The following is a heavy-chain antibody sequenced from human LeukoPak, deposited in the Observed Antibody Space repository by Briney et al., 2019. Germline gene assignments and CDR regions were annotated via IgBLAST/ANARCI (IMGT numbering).Heavy chain of an antibody. D-gene: IGHD1-1*01. CDR2: ISYDGSNK. J-gene: IGHJ4*02. Sequence: GRSLRLSCAASGFTLSSYAMHWVRQAPGKGLEWVAVISYDGSNKYYTDSVKGRFTISRDNSKNTLYLQMNSLRAEDTAVYYCAKRALWRTAYYFDYWGQGTLVTVSS. CDR1: GFTLSSYA. V-gene: IGHV3-30*04. CDR3: AKRALWRTAYYFDY.